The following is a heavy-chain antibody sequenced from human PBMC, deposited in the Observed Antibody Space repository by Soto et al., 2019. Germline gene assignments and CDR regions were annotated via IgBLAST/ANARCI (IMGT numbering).Heavy chain of an antibody. CDR2: ISSSGSTI. J-gene: IGHJ3*02. D-gene: IGHD2-2*01. CDR3: ASAGRYCSSTSCYSDDAFDI. CDR1: GFTFSSYE. V-gene: IGHV3-48*03. Sequence: RLSCAASGFTFSSYEMNWVRQAPGKGLEWVSYISSSGSTIYYADSVKGRFTISRDNAKNSLYLQMNSLRAEDTAVYYCASAGRYCSSTSCYSDDAFDIWGQGTMVTVSS.